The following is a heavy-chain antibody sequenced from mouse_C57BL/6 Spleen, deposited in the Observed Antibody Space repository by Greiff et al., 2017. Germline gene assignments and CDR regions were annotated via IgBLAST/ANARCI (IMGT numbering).Heavy chain of an antibody. D-gene: IGHD1-1*01. J-gene: IGHJ3*01. Sequence: QLQQSGPELVKPGASVKISCKASGYSFTDYNMNWVKQSNGKSLEWIGVINPNYGTTSYNQKFKGKATLTVDQSSSTAYMQLNSLTSEDSAVYYCARGYGSSYVGGFAYWGQGTLVTVSA. CDR1: GYSFTDYN. CDR2: INPNYGTT. V-gene: IGHV1-39*01. CDR3: ARGYGSSYVGGFAY.